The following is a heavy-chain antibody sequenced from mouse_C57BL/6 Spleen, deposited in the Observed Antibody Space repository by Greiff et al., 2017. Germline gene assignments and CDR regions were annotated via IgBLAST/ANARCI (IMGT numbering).Heavy chain of an antibody. D-gene: IGHD2-4*01. CDR2: ISSGSSTI. J-gene: IGHJ3*01. CDR1: GFTFSDYG. Sequence: EVQGVESGGGLVKPGGSLKLSCAASGFTFSDYGMHWVRQAPEKGLEWVAYISSGSSTIYYADTVKGRFTISRDNAKNTLFLQMTSLRSEDTAMYYCAKPYDYDYAWFAYWGQGTLVTVSA. V-gene: IGHV5-17*01. CDR3: AKPYDYDYAWFAY.